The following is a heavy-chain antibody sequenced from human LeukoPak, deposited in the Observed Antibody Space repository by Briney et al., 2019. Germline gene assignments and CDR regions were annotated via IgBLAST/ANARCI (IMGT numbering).Heavy chain of an antibody. CDR3: TRPAVADAFDI. D-gene: IGHD6-19*01. V-gene: IGHV4-4*02. J-gene: IGHJ3*02. CDR1: GFTFSSYSM. CDR2: IYHSGST. Sequence: GSLRLSCAASGFTFSSYSMNWVRQAPGKRLEWIGEIYHSGSTSYTPSLKSRLTISVDKSKNQFSLELRSVTAADTAIYYCTRPAVADAFDIWGPGTMVTVSS.